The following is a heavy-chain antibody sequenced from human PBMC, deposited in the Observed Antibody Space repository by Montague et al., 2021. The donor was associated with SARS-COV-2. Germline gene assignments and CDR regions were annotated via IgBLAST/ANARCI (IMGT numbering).Heavy chain of an antibody. D-gene: IGHD3-22*01. Sequence: SETLSLTCAVYGGSFSDYYWSWIRQPPGKGLEWIGEINHGGITNYNPSLKSRVTISADTSKNQFSLKLRSVTAADTAHYFCARGHQGVAMIVVVMIGAEYCFDSWGQGSLVTVSS. V-gene: IGHV4-34*01. CDR2: INHGGIT. CDR1: GGSFSDYY. CDR3: ARGHQGVAMIVVVMIGAEYCFDS. J-gene: IGHJ4*02.